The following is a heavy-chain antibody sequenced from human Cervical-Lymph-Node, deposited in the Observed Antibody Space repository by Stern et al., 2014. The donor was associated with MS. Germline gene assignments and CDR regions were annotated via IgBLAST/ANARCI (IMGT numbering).Heavy chain of an antibody. CDR3: ARESVAADNNWFDP. J-gene: IGHJ5*02. V-gene: IGHV4-61*02. D-gene: IGHD6-19*01. CDR1: GGSITSGTYY. CDR2: IYTSGNT. Sequence: QVQLQESGPGLVKPSQTLSLSCTVSGGSITSGTYYWSWIRQPAGKGLEWIGRIYTSGNTVYNPSLKCPLTISGDTSKHQHSLKLASVTAADTAVYYCARESVAADNNWFDPWGQGTLVAVSS.